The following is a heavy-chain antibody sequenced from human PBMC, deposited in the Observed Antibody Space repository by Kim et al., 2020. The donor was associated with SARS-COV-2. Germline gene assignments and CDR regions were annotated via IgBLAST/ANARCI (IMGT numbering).Heavy chain of an antibody. Sequence: GGSLRLSCAASEFTFRNTYMHWVRQAPGKGLEWVSRISSKANTYAAASAAAVLGRFTIYREDSKYTAYLSMNSLKTADTAGDYGTRVAGTTSSCFDAFD. V-gene: IGHV3-73*01. CDR3: TRVAGTTSSCFDAFD. CDR2: ISSKANTYAA. D-gene: IGHD1-1*01. CDR1: EFTFRNTY. J-gene: IGHJ3*02.